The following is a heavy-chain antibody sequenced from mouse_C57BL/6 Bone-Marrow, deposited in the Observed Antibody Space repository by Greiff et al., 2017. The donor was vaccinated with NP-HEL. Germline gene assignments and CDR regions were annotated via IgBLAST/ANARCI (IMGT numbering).Heavy chain of an antibody. CDR3: ARWAY. J-gene: IGHJ3*01. CDR2: IDPSDSYT. V-gene: IGHV1-69*01. CDR1: FSPFPLSF. Sequence: VQLQQSGAELVMPGSSVQLSFTSSFSPFPLSFLPFFPPLPFPFLSWIGEIDPSDSYTNYNQKFKGKSTLTVDKSSSTAYMQLSSLTSEDSAVYYCARWAYWGQGTLVTVSA.